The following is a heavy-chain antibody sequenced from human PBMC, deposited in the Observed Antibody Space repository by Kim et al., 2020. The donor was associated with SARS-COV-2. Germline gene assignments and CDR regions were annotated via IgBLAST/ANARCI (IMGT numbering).Heavy chain of an antibody. D-gene: IGHD2-2*01. CDR1: GFTFSSYS. V-gene: IGHV3-21*04. Sequence: GGSLRLSCAASGFTFSSYSMNWVRQAPGKGLEWVSSISSSSSYIYYADSVKGRFTISRDNAKNSLYLQMNSLRAEDTAVYYCARVVPAAMNFDYWGQGTLVTVSS. J-gene: IGHJ4*02. CDR2: ISSSSSYI. CDR3: ARVVPAAMNFDY.